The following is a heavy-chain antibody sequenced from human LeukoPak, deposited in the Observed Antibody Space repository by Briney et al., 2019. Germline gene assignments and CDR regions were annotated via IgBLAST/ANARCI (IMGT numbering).Heavy chain of an antibody. J-gene: IGHJ6*02. Sequence: PGGSPRLSCAASGFTFSSYAMSWVRQAPGKGLEWVAVISYDGSNKYYGDSVKGRLTISRDNSKNMLYLQMDSLRAEDTAVYYCAKDLEVWLGYYYGMDVWGQGTTVTVSS. V-gene: IGHV3-30*18. CDR1: GFTFSSYA. CDR2: ISYDGSNK. D-gene: IGHD6-19*01. CDR3: AKDLEVWLGYYYGMDV.